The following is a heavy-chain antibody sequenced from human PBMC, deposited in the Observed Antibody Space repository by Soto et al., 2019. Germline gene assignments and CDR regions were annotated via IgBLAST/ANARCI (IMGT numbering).Heavy chain of an antibody. J-gene: IGHJ6*03. CDR2: INHSGST. V-gene: IGHV4-34*01. Sequence: SETLSLTCAVYGGSFSGYYWSWIRQPPGKGLVWIGEINHSGSTNYNPSLKSRVTISVDTSKNQFSLKLSSVTAADTAVYYCARNIVVVPAAIIYYYYYMDVWGKGTTVTVS. CDR1: GGSFSGYY. CDR3: ARNIVVVPAAIIYYYYYMDV. D-gene: IGHD2-2*02.